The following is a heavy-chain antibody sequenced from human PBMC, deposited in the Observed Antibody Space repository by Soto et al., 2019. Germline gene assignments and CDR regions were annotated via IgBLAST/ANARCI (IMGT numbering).Heavy chain of an antibody. CDR3: ARGTYYYDSSGDTHAFDI. V-gene: IGHV2-70*01. CDR1: GFSLSTSGMC. CDR2: IGWDDDK. Sequence: GSGPTLVNPTQTLTLTCTFSGFSLSTSGMCVSWIRQPPGKALEWLALIGWDDDKYYSTSLKTRLTISKDTSKNQVVLTMTNMDPVDTATYYCARGTYYYDSSGDTHAFDIWGQGTMVTVSS. D-gene: IGHD3-22*01. J-gene: IGHJ3*02.